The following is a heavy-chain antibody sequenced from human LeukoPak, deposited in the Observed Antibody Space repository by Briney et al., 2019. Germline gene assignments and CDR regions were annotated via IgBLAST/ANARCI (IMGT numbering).Heavy chain of an antibody. J-gene: IGHJ3*02. CDR1: GGSITIYY. CDR3: ARHVWEPHSAFDI. D-gene: IGHD1-26*01. CDR2: TSYSGST. V-gene: IGHV4-59*08. Sequence: SETLSLTCTVSGGSITIYYWSWIRQPPGRGLEWIGYTSYSGSTNYNPSLKSRVTISVDTSKNQFSLKLSSVTAADTAVYYCARHVWEPHSAFDIWGQGTRVTVSS.